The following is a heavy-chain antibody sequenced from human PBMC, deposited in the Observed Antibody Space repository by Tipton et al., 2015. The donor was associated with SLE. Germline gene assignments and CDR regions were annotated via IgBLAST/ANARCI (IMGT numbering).Heavy chain of an antibody. CDR2: IYYSGST. J-gene: IGHJ4*02. V-gene: IGHV4-59*01. CDR1: GGSISTYY. CDR3: ARDGDAAAGFDY. D-gene: IGHD6-13*01. Sequence: LSLTCTVSGGSISTYYWSWIRQPPGRGLEWIGYIYYSGSTNYNPSLKSRVTISVDTSKNQFSLKLSSVTAADTAVYYRARDGDAAAGFDYWGQGTLVTVSS.